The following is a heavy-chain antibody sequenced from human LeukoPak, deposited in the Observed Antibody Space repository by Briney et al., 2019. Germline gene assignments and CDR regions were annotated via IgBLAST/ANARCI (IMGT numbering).Heavy chain of an antibody. Sequence: GGTLRLSCAASGFTFSSYGMSWVHQAPGKGLEWVSAISGSGGSTYYADSVKGRFTISRDNSKNTLYLQMNSLKTEDTAVYYCTSLPFDYWGQGTPVTVSS. V-gene: IGHV3-23*01. CDR1: GFTFSSYG. CDR2: ISGSGGST. J-gene: IGHJ4*02. CDR3: TSLPFDY.